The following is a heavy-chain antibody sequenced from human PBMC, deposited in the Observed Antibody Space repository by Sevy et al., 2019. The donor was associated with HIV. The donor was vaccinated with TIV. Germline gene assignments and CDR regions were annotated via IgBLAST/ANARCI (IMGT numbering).Heavy chain of an antibody. Sequence: GGSLRLSCAASGFTFTKFGMHWVRQAPGKGLEWVAGIWYDGNSEDYADSVKGRFTISRDNSKNTVYLQMNSLRAEDTAVYYCAKGIAASGYYFDFWGQGTLVTVSS. J-gene: IGHJ4*02. V-gene: IGHV3-33*06. CDR3: AKGIAASGYYFDF. CDR1: GFTFTKFG. D-gene: IGHD6-13*01. CDR2: IWYDGNSE.